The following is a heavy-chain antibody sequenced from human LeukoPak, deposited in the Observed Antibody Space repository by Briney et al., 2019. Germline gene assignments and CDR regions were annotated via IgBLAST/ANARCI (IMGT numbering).Heavy chain of an antibody. CDR3: ARSVPAAKIDY. CDR1: GGSISSYY. Sequence: SETLSLTCTVSGGSISSYYWSWIRQPPGKGLEWIGYIYYSGSTNYNPSLKSRVTISVDTSKNQFSLKLSSVTAADTAVYYCARSVPAAKIDYWGQGTLVTVSS. D-gene: IGHD2-2*01. V-gene: IGHV4-59*12. J-gene: IGHJ4*02. CDR2: IYYSGST.